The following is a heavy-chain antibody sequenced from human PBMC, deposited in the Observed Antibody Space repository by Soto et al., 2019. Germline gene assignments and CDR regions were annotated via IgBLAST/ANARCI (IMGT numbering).Heavy chain of an antibody. J-gene: IGHJ5*02. Sequence: GASVKVSCKASGGTFSSYTISWVRQAPGQGLEWMGRIIPILGIANYAQKFQGRVTITADKSTSTAYMELSSLRSEDTAVYYCARDKISVVAAAGPPLLKFDPWGQGTLVTVSS. V-gene: IGHV1-69*04. CDR3: ARDKISVVAAAGPPLLKFDP. D-gene: IGHD6-13*01. CDR1: GGTFSSYT. CDR2: IIPILGIA.